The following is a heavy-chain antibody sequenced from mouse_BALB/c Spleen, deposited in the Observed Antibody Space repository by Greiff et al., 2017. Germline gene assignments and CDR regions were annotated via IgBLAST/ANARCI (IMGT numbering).Heavy chain of an antibody. CDR1: GFSLTSYD. V-gene: IGHV2-9-2*01. J-gene: IGHJ2*01. CDR3: VRDRDYFDY. Sequence: QVQLQQSGPGLVAPSQSLSITCTVSGFSLTSYDISWIRQPPGKGLEWLGVIWTGGGTNYNSAFMSRLSISKDNSKSQVFLKMNSLQTDDTAIYYCVRDRDYFDYWGQGTTLTVSS. CDR2: IWTGGGT.